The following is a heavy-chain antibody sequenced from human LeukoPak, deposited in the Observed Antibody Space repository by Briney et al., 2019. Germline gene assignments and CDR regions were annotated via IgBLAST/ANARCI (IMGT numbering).Heavy chain of an antibody. CDR1: GGSISSYY. J-gene: IGHJ5*02. CDR2: IYSSGST. D-gene: IGHD3-3*01. CDR3: ARANSPHYDFWSGYYTIGFDP. V-gene: IGHV4-59*01. Sequence: SETLSLTCTVSGGSISSYYWSWIRQPPGKGLEWIGYIYSSGSTNYNPSLKSRITISVDTSKNQFSLKLSSVTAADTAVYYCARANSPHYDFWSGYYTIGFDPWGQGTLVTVSS.